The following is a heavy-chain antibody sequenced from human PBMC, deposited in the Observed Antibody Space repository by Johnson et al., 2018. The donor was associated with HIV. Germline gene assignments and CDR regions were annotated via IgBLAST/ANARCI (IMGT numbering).Heavy chain of an antibody. D-gene: IGHD1-26*01. J-gene: IGHJ3*02. CDR2: ISGSGGST. V-gene: IGHV3-23*04. CDR3: TTDVPGGPYYNAFDI. Sequence: VQLVESGGGLVQPGGSLRLSCAASGFTFSSYAMSWVRQAPGKGLEWVSAISGSGGSTYYADSVKGRFTISRDNAKNSLYLQMKSLRAEDTALYYCTTDVPGGPYYNAFDIWGQGTMVTVSS. CDR1: GFTFSSYA.